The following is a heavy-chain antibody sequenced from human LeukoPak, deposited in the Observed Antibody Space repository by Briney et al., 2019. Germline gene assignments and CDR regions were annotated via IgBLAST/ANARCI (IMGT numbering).Heavy chain of an antibody. CDR3: ARDRLAMDFYYYYMDV. J-gene: IGHJ6*03. CDR1: GFTFSSYA. CDR2: ISYDGSNK. V-gene: IGHV3-30*04. D-gene: IGHD5-18*01. Sequence: GGSLRLSCAASGFTFSSYAMHWVRQAPGKGLEWVAVISYDGSNKYYADSVKGRFTISRDNSKNTLYLQMNSPRAEDTAVYYCARDRLAMDFYYYYMDVWGKGTTVTVSS.